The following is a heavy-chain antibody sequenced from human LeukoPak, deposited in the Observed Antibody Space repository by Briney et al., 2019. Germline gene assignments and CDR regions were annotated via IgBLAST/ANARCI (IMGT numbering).Heavy chain of an antibody. V-gene: IGHV4-59*01. Sequence: SETLSLTCIVSGGSISSYYWSWIRQPPGKGLEWIGDIYYIGSTNYYPSLKSRVTNSVVTSKNQFSLKLNYVTAADWAVYYCARGTVEALGYHFDHWGQEILVTVS. CDR2: IYYIGST. J-gene: IGHJ4*02. CDR1: GGSISSYY. CDR3: ARGTVEALGYHFDH. D-gene: IGHD1-26*01.